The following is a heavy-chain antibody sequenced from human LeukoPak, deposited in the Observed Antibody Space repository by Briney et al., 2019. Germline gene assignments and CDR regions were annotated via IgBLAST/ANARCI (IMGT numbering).Heavy chain of an antibody. CDR3: ARDRGYTAMVSYFDY. J-gene: IGHJ4*02. CDR2: IYYSGST. V-gene: IGHV4-31*03. D-gene: IGHD5-18*01. Sequence: SQTLSLTCTVSGGSISSGGYYWSWIRQHPGKGLEWIGYIYYSGSTYYNPSLKSRVTISVDTSKNQFSLKLSPVTAADTAVYYCARDRGYTAMVSYFDYWGQGTLVTVSS. CDR1: GGSISSGGYY.